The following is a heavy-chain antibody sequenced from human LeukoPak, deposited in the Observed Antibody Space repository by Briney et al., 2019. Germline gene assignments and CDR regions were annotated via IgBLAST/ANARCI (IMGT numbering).Heavy chain of an antibody. D-gene: IGHD3-3*01. CDR2: INPNSGGT. Sequence: ASVKVSCKASGYTFTGYYMHWVRQAPGQGLEWMGWINPNSGGTNYAQKFQGRVTMTRDTSISTAYMELSRLRSDDTAVYYCARVWSSYYTPAANFDYWGQGTLVTVSS. CDR3: ARVWSSYYTPAANFDY. V-gene: IGHV1-2*02. CDR1: GYTFTGYY. J-gene: IGHJ4*02.